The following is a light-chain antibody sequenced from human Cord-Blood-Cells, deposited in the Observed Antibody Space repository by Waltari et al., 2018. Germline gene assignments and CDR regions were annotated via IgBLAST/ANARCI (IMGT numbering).Light chain of an antibody. CDR3: CSYAGSSTYV. CDR1: NSDAGSYNL. CDR2: EVS. V-gene: IGLV2-23*02. Sequence: QSALTQPASVSGSPGQSITISCTGTNSDAGSYNLVSGYQQHPGKAPKLMIYEVSKRPSGVSNRFSGSKSGNTASLTISGLQAEDEADYYCCSYAGSSTYVFGTGTKVTVL. J-gene: IGLJ1*01.